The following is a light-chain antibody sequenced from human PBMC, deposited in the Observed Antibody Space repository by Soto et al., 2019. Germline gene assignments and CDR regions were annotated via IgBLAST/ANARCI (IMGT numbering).Light chain of an antibody. CDR2: DVS. CDR3: SSYTTSSTLI. J-gene: IGLJ2*01. Sequence: QSALTQPASVSGSPGQSITFSCPGTSSDVGGYNYVSCYQQHPGKAPKFMIYDVSNRPSGVSNRFSGSKSGNTASLTISGLQAEDEADYYCSSYTTSSTLIFGGGTKVTVL. CDR1: SSDVGGYNY. V-gene: IGLV2-14*01.